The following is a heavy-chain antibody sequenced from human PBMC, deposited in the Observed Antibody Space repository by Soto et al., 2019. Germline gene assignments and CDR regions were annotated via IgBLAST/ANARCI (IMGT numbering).Heavy chain of an antibody. V-gene: IGHV3-21*06. CDR2: ISSTTNYI. CDR1: GFTFTRYS. J-gene: IGHJ4*02. Sequence: GSLRLSCSDSGFTFTRYSVNWVRQAPGKGLEWVSSISSTTNYIYYGDSMKGRFTISRDNAKNSLYLEMNSLRAEDTAVYYCARESEDLTSNFDYWGQGTLVTVSS. CDR3: ARESEDLTSNFDY.